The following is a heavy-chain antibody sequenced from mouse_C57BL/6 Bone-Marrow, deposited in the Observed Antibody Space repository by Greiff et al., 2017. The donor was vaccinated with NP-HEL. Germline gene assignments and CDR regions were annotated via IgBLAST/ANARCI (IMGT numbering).Heavy chain of an antibody. V-gene: IGHV1-81*01. CDR3: ARENYRRGYAMDY. CDR2: IYPRSGNT. D-gene: IGHD2-1*01. Sequence: VKLVESGAELARPGASVKLSCKASGYTFTSYGISWVKQRTGQGLEWIGEIYPRSGNTYYNEKFNGKATLTADKSSSTAYMELRSLTSEDSAVYFCARENYRRGYAMDYWGQGTSVTVSS. J-gene: IGHJ4*01. CDR1: GYTFTSYG.